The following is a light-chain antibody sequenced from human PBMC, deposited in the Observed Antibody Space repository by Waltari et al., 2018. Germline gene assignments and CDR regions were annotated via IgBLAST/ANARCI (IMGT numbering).Light chain of an antibody. Sequence: EIVLTQSPATLSVSPGERATLSCRASQSVSTKVAWYQQRPGRAPRLLIYAASSRATGVPGRFGGSGSGTDFTLTISGLQSEDFAVYYCQHYEGWPPWTFGQGTKV. J-gene: IGKJ1*01. CDR2: AAS. CDR1: QSVSTK. V-gene: IGKV3-15*01. CDR3: QHYEGWPPWT.